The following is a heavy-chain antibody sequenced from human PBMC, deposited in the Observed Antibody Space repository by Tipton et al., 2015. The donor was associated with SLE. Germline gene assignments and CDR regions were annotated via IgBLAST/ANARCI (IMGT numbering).Heavy chain of an antibody. V-gene: IGHV4-4*07. CDR2: IYASGST. D-gene: IGHD2-21*01. Sequence: TLSLTCTVSDGSISDYYWTWIRQPAGEGLEWIGRIYASGSTNYNPSLRSRAAMSVDTSKSHFSLKLTSVTAADTAVYYCARGQYCGGDCFPFDYWGRGTLVTVSS. CDR1: DGSISDYY. J-gene: IGHJ4*02. CDR3: ARGQYCGGDCFPFDY.